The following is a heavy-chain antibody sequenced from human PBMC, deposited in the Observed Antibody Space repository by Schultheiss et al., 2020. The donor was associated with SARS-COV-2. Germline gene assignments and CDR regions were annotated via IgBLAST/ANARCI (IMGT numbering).Heavy chain of an antibody. V-gene: IGHV6-1*01. CDR3: ARDVPCITIFGVVNSLLWWGMDV. J-gene: IGHJ6*02. D-gene: IGHD3-3*01. CDR2: TYYRSKWYN. Sequence: SQTLSLTCAISGDSVSSNSAAWNWIRQSPSRGLEWLGRTYYRSKWYNDYAVSVKSRITINPDTSKNQFSLQLNSVTPEDTAVYYCARDVPCITIFGVVNSLLWWGMDVWGQGTTVTVSS. CDR1: GDSVSSNSAA.